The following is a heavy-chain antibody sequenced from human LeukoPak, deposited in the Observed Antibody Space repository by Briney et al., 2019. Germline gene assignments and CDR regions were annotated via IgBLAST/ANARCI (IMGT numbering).Heavy chain of an antibody. Sequence: GGSLRLSCTASGFTFGDYAMSWFRQAPGKGLEWVGFIRSKAYGGTTEYAASVKGRFTISRDDSKSIAYLQMNSLKTEDTAVYYCTRDRGLVLRYFDRIDYWGQGTLVTVSS. J-gene: IGHJ4*02. CDR2: IRSKAYGGTT. CDR3: TRDRGLVLRYFDRIDY. V-gene: IGHV3-49*03. D-gene: IGHD3-9*01. CDR1: GFTFGDYA.